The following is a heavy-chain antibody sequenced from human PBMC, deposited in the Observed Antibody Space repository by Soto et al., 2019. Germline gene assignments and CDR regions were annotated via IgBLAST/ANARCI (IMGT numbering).Heavy chain of an antibody. V-gene: IGHV4-59*01. J-gene: IGHJ5*02. D-gene: IGHD5-12*01. CDR1: GGSISSYY. Sequence: QVQLQESGPGLVKPSETLSLTCTVSGGSISSYYWRWIRQPPGKGLEWIGYIYYSGSTNYNPSLKSRVTISVDTSKNQFSLKLSSVTAADTAVYYCARDLDSGYDSNWFDPWGQGTLVTVSS. CDR3: ARDLDSGYDSNWFDP. CDR2: IYYSGST.